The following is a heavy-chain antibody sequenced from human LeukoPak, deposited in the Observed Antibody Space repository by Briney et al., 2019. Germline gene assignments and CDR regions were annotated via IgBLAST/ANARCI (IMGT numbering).Heavy chain of an antibody. Sequence: KASETLSLTCTVSGGSISSYYWSWIRQPAGKGLEWIGRIYTSGSANYNPSLKSRVTMSVDTSKNQFSLKLSSVTAADTAVYYCARDKAPHPYYYYGMDVWGQGTTVTVSS. CDR2: IYTSGSA. CDR1: GGSISSYY. V-gene: IGHV4-4*07. J-gene: IGHJ6*02. CDR3: ARDKAPHPYYYYGMDV.